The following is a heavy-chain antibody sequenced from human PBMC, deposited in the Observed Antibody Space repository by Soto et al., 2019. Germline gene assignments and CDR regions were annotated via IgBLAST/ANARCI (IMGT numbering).Heavy chain of an antibody. CDR3: ARLRDQYSNSPAGCFDY. V-gene: IGHV5-51*01. CDR2: IYPGDSDT. Sequence: ESLKSSFKGSGDSFTSYWIGWVRQIPGKGLEWMGIIYPGDSDTRYSPSFQGQVTISADKSITTAYLQWRSLKASDTAMYYCARLRDQYSNSPAGCFDYWGQGTLVTVSS. CDR1: GDSFTSYW. J-gene: IGHJ4*02. D-gene: IGHD6-6*01.